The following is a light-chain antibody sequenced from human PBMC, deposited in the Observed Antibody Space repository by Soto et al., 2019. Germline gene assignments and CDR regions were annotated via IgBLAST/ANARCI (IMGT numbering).Light chain of an antibody. J-gene: IGKJ3*01. CDR1: QSISRY. CDR2: GAS. V-gene: IGKV1-39*01. CDR3: QQSYSTPPVT. Sequence: DIQMTQSPSSLSASIGDTVTITCRASQSISRYLNWYQQKPGKAPKLLIYGASTLQSGVPSRFSGSGSGTDFTLTIRSLQPEDFATYYCQQSYSTPPVTCGTGHKGDIK.